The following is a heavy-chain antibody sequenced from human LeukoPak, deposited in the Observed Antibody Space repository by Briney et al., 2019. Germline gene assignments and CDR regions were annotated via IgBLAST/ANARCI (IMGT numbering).Heavy chain of an antibody. D-gene: IGHD1-7*01. CDR3: ARELSSTGTTYYFDY. CDR2: ISAYNGNT. Sequence: ASVKVSCKASGYTFTSYGISWVRQAPGQGLEWMGWISAYNGNTNYAQKLQGRVTMTTDTSTSTAYMELSSLRSEDTAVYYCARELSSTGTTYYFDYWGQGTLVTVSS. J-gene: IGHJ4*02. V-gene: IGHV1-18*01. CDR1: GYTFTSYG.